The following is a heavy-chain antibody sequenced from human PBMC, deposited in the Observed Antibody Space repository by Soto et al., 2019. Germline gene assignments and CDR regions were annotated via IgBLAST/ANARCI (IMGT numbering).Heavy chain of an antibody. CDR3: ARAPSWYNFDY. J-gene: IGHJ4*02. V-gene: IGHV1-3*01. CDR2: INAGNGNT. D-gene: IGHD6-13*01. Sequence: ASVKVSCKASGYTFTGYAMHWVRQAPGQRLEWMGWINAGNGNTKYSQKLQGRVTITRDTSASTAYMELSSLRSEDTAVYYCARAPSWYNFDYWGQGTLVTVSS. CDR1: GYTFTGYA.